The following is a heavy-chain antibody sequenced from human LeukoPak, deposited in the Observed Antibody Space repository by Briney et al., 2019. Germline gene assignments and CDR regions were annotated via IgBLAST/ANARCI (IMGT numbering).Heavy chain of an antibody. CDR2: IYHSGST. Sequence: SETLSLTCAVSGYSISSGYYWGWIRQPPGKGLEWTGSIYHSGSTYYNPSLKSRVTISVDTSKNQFSLKLSSVTAADTAVYYCARDSSYYDFWSGSPNDYWGQGTLVTVSS. CDR1: GYSISSGYY. D-gene: IGHD3-3*01. V-gene: IGHV4-38-2*02. CDR3: ARDSSYYDFWSGSPNDY. J-gene: IGHJ4*02.